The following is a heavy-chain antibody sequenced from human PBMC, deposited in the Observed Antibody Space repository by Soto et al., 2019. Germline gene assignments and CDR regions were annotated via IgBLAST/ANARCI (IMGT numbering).Heavy chain of an antibody. CDR2: ISAYNGNT. CDR1: SYTFTSYC. V-gene: IGHV1-18*01. J-gene: IGHJ1*01. CDR3: ARVPAGVWLARLGYFQH. Sequence: QVQLVQSGAEVKKPGASVKVSCKASSYTFTSYCISWVRQAPGQGLEWMGWISAYNGNTNYAQKLQGRVTMTTDTSTSTAYMELRSLRSDDTAVYYCARVPAGVWLARLGYFQHWGQGTLVTVSS. D-gene: IGHD5-12*01.